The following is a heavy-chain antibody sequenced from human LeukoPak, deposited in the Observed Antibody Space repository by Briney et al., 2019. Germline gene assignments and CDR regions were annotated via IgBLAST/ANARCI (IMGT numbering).Heavy chain of an antibody. V-gene: IGHV4-39*01. Sequence: SETLSLTCTVSGGSISSGGYYWSWIRQPPGKGLEWIGSIYYSGSTYYNPSLKSRVTISVDTSKNQFSLKLSSVTAADTAVYYCARRGSSTRPIDYWGQGTLVTVSS. CDR2: IYYSGST. CDR1: GGSISSGGYY. D-gene: IGHD2-2*01. J-gene: IGHJ4*02. CDR3: ARRGSSTRPIDY.